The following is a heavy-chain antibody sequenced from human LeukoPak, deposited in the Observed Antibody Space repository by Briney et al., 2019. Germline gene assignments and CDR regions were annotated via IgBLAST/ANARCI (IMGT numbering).Heavy chain of an antibody. Sequence: GGSLRLSCAASGFTFSSYWMHWVRQAPGKGLVWVSRINSDGSSTSYADSVKGRFTISRDNSKNTLYLQMNSLRAEDTAVYYCALQLPAILFDYWGQGTLVTVSS. J-gene: IGHJ4*02. D-gene: IGHD5-24*01. CDR1: GFTFSSYW. CDR3: ALQLPAILFDY. V-gene: IGHV3-74*01. CDR2: INSDGSST.